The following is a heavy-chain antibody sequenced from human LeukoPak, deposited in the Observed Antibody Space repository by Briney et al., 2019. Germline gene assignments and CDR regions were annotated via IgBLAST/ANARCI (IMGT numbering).Heavy chain of an antibody. CDR1: GYTFNGYY. V-gene: IGHV1-2*02. J-gene: IGHJ6*02. Sequence: ASVKVSCKASGYTFNGYYMHWVRQAPGQGLEWMGWINPNSGGTNYAQKFQGRVTMTRDTSISTTYMELSRLRSDDTAVYYCASGVVVVAATWSSYYYGMDVWGQGTTVTVSS. CDR2: INPNSGGT. CDR3: ASGVVVVAATWSSYYYGMDV. D-gene: IGHD2-15*01.